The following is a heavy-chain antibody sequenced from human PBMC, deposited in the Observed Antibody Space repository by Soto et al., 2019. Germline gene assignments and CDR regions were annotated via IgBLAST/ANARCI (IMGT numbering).Heavy chain of an antibody. V-gene: IGHV4-59*01. CDR2: VYYTGST. Sequence: SETLSLTCTVSGDSISTFYGGRMRQSPGKELEWIGYVYYTGSTNYNPSLKSRVTISVDRSKNQFSLKLTSANAADTAVYYCARGRTVRNYADDSSDYFYFFDYWGQGTQVTVSS. J-gene: IGHJ4*02. D-gene: IGHD3-22*01. CDR3: ARGRTVRNYADDSSDYFYFFDY. CDR1: GDSISTFY.